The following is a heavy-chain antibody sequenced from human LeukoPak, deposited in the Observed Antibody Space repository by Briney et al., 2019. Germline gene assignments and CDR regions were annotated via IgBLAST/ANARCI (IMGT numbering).Heavy chain of an antibody. V-gene: IGHV4-59*08. CDR2: IYYAGNT. J-gene: IGHJ4*02. D-gene: IGHD1-26*01. Sequence: SETLSLTCTVSGGSISSYYWSWIRQPPGKGLEWIGYIYYAGNTNYNPSLKSRVTISVDTSKNQLSLHLSSVTAADTAIYYCARLGGATSPFAYWRQGTLVTVSS. CDR3: ARLGGATSPFAY. CDR1: GGSISSYY.